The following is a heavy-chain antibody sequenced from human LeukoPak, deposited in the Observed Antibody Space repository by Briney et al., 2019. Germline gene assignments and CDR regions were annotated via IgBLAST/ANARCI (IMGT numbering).Heavy chain of an antibody. CDR1: GYTFTRSG. CDR3: ASDQGYSSGWFDLAPPLRFDY. CDR2: VSAYNGNT. V-gene: IGHV1-18*01. Sequence: ASVKVSCKASGYTFTRSGISWVRQAPRHGGEWRGWVSAYNGNTNYEQKLQGRVTMTTDTSTSTAYMELRSLRSDDTAVYYCASDQGYSSGWFDLAPPLRFDYWGQGTLVTVPS. J-gene: IGHJ4*02. D-gene: IGHD6-19*01.